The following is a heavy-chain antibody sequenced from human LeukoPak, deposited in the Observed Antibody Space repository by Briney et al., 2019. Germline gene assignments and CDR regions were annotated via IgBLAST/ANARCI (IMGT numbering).Heavy chain of an antibody. CDR1: GFTFSTEG. J-gene: IGHJ4*02. D-gene: IGHD6-19*01. CDR3: AKVGIVAGRVSYYFDY. V-gene: IGHV3-9*01. Sequence: GGSLRLSCEASGFTFSTEGMDWVRQAPGKGLEWVSGISWNSGSIGYADSVKGRFTISRENAKNSLYLQMNSLRAEDTALYYCAKVGIVAGRVSYYFDYWGQGTLVTVSS. CDR2: ISWNSGSI.